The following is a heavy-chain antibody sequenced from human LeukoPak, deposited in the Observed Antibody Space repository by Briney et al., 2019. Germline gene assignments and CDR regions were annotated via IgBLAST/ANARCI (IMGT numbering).Heavy chain of an antibody. CDR1: GFTLSSKY. V-gene: IGHV3-53*01. CDR2: IYSGGST. Sequence: PGGSLRLSCAASGFTLSSKYMSWVRQAPGKGLEWVSVIYSGGSTYYADSVKGRFTISRDNSKNTVDLQMNSLRVEDTAVYYCTMRGNTWYDCWGQGTLVTVSS. CDR3: TMRGNTWYDC. D-gene: IGHD6-13*01. J-gene: IGHJ4*02.